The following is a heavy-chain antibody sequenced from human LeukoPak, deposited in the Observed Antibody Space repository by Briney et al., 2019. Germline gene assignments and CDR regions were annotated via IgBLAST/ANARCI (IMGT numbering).Heavy chain of an antibody. CDR2: TYYRSKWYN. Sequence: SQTLSLTCALSGDSVSSNSAAWNWIRQSPSRGLEWLGRTYYRSKWYNDYAVSVKSRITINPDTSKNQFSLQLNSVTPEDTAVYYCARDLFVAAAGYYYYGMDVWGQGTTVTVSS. CDR3: ARDLFVAAAGYYYYGMDV. CDR1: GDSVSSNSAA. J-gene: IGHJ6*02. V-gene: IGHV6-1*01. D-gene: IGHD6-13*01.